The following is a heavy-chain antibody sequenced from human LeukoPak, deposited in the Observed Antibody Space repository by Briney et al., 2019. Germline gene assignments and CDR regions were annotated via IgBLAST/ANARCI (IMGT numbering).Heavy chain of an antibody. D-gene: IGHD6-13*01. Sequence: PSKTLSLTCTVSGCSISSYYRSWIRQPPGKGLEWMGYIYYSGSTNYNPSLKSRVTISVDTSKSQFSLKLSSVTAADTAGYYCARLRGQQLAPDYYYYYGMDVWGKGTTVTVSS. V-gene: IGHV4-59*01. J-gene: IGHJ6*04. CDR2: IYYSGST. CDR1: GCSISSYY. CDR3: ARLRGQQLAPDYYYYYGMDV.